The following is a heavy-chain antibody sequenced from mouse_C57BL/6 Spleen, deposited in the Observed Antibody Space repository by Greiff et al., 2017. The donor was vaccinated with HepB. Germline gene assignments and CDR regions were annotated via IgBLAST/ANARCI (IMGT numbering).Heavy chain of an antibody. Sequence: QVHVKQSGAELARPGASVKMSCKASGYTFTSYTMHWVKQRPGQGLEWIGYINPSSGYTKYNQKFKDKATLTADKSSSTAYMQLSSLTSEDSAVYYCARDDGYPFAYWGQGTLVTVSA. CDR2: INPSSGYT. V-gene: IGHV1-4*01. CDR3: ARDDGYPFAY. J-gene: IGHJ3*01. CDR1: GYTFTSYT. D-gene: IGHD2-3*01.